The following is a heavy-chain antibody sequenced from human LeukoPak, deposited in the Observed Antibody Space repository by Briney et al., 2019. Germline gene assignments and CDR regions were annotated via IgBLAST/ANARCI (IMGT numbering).Heavy chain of an antibody. J-gene: IGHJ4*02. V-gene: IGHV4-38-2*02. CDR2: IYYSGST. CDR3: ARSAYYDFWSGHRGGNYFDY. CDR1: GYSISSGYY. D-gene: IGHD3-3*01. Sequence: TSETLSLTCTVSGYSISSGYYWGWIRQPPGKGLEWIGSIYYSGSTYYNPSLKSRVTISVDTSKNQFSLKLSSVTAADTAVYYCARSAYYDFWSGHRGGNYFDYWGQGTLVTVSS.